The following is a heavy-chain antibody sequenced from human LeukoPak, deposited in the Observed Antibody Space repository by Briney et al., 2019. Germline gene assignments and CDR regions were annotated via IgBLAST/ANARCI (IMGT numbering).Heavy chain of an antibody. Sequence: SETLSLTCTGSGGSISTYYWSWIRHHPGKGLEWVGYVFHTGSTNYSPSLKSRVTISLDTSKNQISLILSSVTAADTAVYYCATYVWARHFDYWGQGTLVTVSS. CDR1: GGSISTYY. CDR3: ATYVWARHFDY. D-gene: IGHD3-16*01. CDR2: VFHTGST. J-gene: IGHJ4*02. V-gene: IGHV4-59*01.